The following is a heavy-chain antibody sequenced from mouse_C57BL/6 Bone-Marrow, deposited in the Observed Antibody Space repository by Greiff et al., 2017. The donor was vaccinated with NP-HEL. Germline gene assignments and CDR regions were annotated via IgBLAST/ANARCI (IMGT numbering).Heavy chain of an antibody. CDR1: GFSFNTYA. Sequence: EVQLVESGGGLVQPKASLKLSCAASGFSFNTYAMNWVRQAPGKGLEWVARIRRKSNNSATYYAESVKDRFTISREDSQSTLYLQMHNLKTADTAMYYCVPSGVEGSEYWGQGTLVTVSA. V-gene: IGHV10-1*01. CDR2: IRRKSNNSAT. D-gene: IGHD1-3*01. CDR3: VPSGVEGSEY. J-gene: IGHJ3*01.